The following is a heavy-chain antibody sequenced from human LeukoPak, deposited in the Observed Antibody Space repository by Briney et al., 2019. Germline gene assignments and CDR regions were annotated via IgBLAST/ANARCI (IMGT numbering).Heavy chain of an antibody. D-gene: IGHD2-15*01. CDR3: ARTYCSGASCYSNDWSGYYGEHGNFDY. V-gene: IGHV3-7*01. CDR2: IKQDGSEK. Sequence: GGSLRLSCAASGITFSSYWMSWVRQAPGKGLEWVANIKQDGSEKNYVDSVKGRFTISRDNAKNSLYLQMNSLRAEDTAVYYCARTYCSGASCYSNDWSGYYGEHGNFDYWGQGTLVTVSS. J-gene: IGHJ4*02. CDR1: GITFSSYW.